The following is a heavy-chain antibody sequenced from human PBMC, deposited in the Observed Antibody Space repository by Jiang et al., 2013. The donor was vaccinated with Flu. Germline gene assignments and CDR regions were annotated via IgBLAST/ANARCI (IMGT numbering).Heavy chain of an antibody. J-gene: IGHJ6*02. D-gene: IGHD3-22*01. Sequence: SGAEVKKPGSSVKVSCKASGGTFSSYTISWVRQAPGQGLEWMGRIIPILGIANYAQKFQGRVTITADKSTSTAYMELSSLRSEDTAVYYCARVYYDSSDKEYYYYYGMDVWGQGTTVTVSS. CDR2: IIPILGIA. V-gene: IGHV1-69*04. CDR1: GGTFSSYT. CDR3: ARVYYDSSDKEYYYYYGMDV.